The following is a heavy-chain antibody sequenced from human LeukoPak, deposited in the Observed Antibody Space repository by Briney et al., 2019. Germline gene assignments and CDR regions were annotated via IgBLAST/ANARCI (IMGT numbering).Heavy chain of an antibody. CDR3: ARLSNDYGDYEGHY. V-gene: IGHV4-39*01. CDR2: VFYSGRT. CDR1: GGFIRDSGYY. Sequence: ETLSLTCTVSGGFIRDSGYYWGWIRQPPGKGLEWIGTVFYSGRTYYNSSLQSRVTISVDTSKNQFSLRLSSVTPADTAIYYCARLSNDYGDYEGHYWGQGTLVTVSP. D-gene: IGHD4-17*01. J-gene: IGHJ4*02.